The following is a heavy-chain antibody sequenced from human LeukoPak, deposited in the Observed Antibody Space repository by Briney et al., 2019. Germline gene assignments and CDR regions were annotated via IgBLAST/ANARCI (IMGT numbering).Heavy chain of an antibody. D-gene: IGHD3-10*01. CDR2: IYTSEST. J-gene: IGHJ5*02. Sequence: SETLSLTCTVSGGSISSYYWIWIRQPAGKGLEWIGRIYTSESTNYNPSLKSRVTMSVDTSKNQFSLKLSSVTAADTAVYYCARDRGSGSYFRAGNWFDPWGQGTLVTVSS. V-gene: IGHV4-4*07. CDR3: ARDRGSGSYFRAGNWFDP. CDR1: GGSISSYY.